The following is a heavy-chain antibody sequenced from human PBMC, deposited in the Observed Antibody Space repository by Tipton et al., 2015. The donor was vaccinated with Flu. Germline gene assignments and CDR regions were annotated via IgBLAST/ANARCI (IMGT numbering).Heavy chain of an antibody. CDR3: AKAFKRQTYCGSTSCYDYGMDV. CDR1: GLNINAYV. J-gene: IGHJ6*02. CDR2: ISYDGFFK. D-gene: IGHD2-2*01. Sequence: SLRLSCAASGLNINAYVMHWFRQAPGKGLEWVALISYDGFFKNYADSVRGRFSSSRDNSRNTLSLQMKSLTTEDTAIYYCAKAFKRQTYCGSTSCYDYGMDVWGQGTTVTVSS. V-gene: IGHV3-30*18.